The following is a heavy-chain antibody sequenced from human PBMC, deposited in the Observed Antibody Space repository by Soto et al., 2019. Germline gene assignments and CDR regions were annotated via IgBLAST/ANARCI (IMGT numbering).Heavy chain of an antibody. V-gene: IGHV3-21*01. CDR2: ISSSSSYI. Sequence: PEGSLRLSCAASGFTYGSYSIYWVRQAPGKGLGWVSSISSSSSYIYYSDSVKGRFTISRDNAKNSLYLHMNSLRAEDQAVYYCARDHSYGWGRYYSKEYNYGMDVVGPGTT. CDR1: GFTYGSYS. CDR3: ARDHSYGWGRYYSKEYNYGMDV. J-gene: IGHJ6*02. D-gene: IGHD3-10*01.